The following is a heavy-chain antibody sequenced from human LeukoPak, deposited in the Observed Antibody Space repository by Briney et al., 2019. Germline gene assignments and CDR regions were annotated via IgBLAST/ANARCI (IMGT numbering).Heavy chain of an antibody. D-gene: IGHD1-26*01. CDR3: ARDGVIKFGYSGQYNWFDP. J-gene: IGHJ5*02. V-gene: IGHV1-18*01. CDR2: ISAYKGNT. Sequence: ASVKLSCKASGYTFTSYDISWVRQAPGQGLEWMVWISAYKGNTNYAQKLQGRVTVTRDTSTNTAYRELRSLRSDDAAVYYCARDGVIKFGYSGQYNWFDPWGEGTLVTVSS. CDR1: GYTFTSYD.